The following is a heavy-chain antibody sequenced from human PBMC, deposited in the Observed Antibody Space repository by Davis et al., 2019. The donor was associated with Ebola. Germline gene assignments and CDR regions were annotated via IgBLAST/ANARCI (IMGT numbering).Heavy chain of an antibody. CDR2: IYSGGST. D-gene: IGHD3-10*01. J-gene: IGHJ2*01. Sequence: GESLKISCAASGFTVSSNYMSWVRQAPGKGLEWVSVIYSGGSTYYADSVKGRFTISRDNSKNTLYLQMNSLRAEDTAVYYCARDGPRYGSGSYSYWYFDLWGRGTLVTVSS. CDR1: GFTVSSNY. CDR3: ARDGPRYGSGSYSYWYFDL. V-gene: IGHV3-66*01.